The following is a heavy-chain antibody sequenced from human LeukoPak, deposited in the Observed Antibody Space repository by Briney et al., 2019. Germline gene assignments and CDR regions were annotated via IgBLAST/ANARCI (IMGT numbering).Heavy chain of an antibody. Sequence: PGGSLRLSCAASGFTFSSYWMTWVRQAPGKGLEWVANIKQDGSEKYYVDSVKGRFTISRDNSKNTLYLQMNSLRAEDTAVYYCAKSQSYYDILTGYYGLNPTPYYFDYWGQGTLVTVSS. V-gene: IGHV3-7*03. CDR1: GFTFSSYW. CDR2: IKQDGSEK. D-gene: IGHD3-9*01. J-gene: IGHJ4*02. CDR3: AKSQSYYDILTGYYGLNPTPYYFDY.